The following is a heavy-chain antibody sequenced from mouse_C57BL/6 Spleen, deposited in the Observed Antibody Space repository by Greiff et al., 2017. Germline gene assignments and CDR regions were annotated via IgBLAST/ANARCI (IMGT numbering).Heavy chain of an antibody. V-gene: IGHV5-4*03. J-gene: IGHJ2*01. Sequence: DVMLVESGGGLVKPGGSLKLSCAASGFTFSSYAMSWVRQTPEKRLEWVATISDGGSYTYYPDNVKGRFTISRDNAKNNLYLQMSHLKSEDTAMYYCARRGDNWYYFDYWGQGTTLTVSS. CDR2: ISDGGSYT. CDR1: GFTFSSYA. D-gene: IGHD4-1*01. CDR3: ARRGDNWYYFDY.